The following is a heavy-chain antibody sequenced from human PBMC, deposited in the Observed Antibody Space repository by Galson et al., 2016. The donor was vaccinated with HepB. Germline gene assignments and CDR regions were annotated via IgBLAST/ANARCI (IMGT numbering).Heavy chain of an antibody. CDR1: GFSFNKFD. D-gene: IGHD1-1*01. CDR2: ISGTRTYI. CDR3: ARGGLLEANPFSYYGMDV. Sequence: SLRLSCAASGFSFNKFDINWVRQAPGGGLEWVSSISGTRTYINYADSVRGRFTISRDNARNSVYLQMNSLRAEDTALYFCARGGLLEANPFSYYGMDVWGQGTAVTVSS. J-gene: IGHJ6*02. V-gene: IGHV3-21*01.